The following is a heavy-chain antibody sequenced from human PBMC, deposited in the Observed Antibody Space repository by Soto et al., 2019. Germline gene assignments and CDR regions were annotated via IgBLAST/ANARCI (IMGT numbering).Heavy chain of an antibody. D-gene: IGHD2-2*01. Sequence: SLKISCAASGFTFDDYAMHWVRQAPGKGLEWVSGISWNSGSIGYAESVKGRFTISRDNAKNSLFLQMNSLRAEDTALYYCARKGYCTSTSCYVDYWGQGTLVTVSS. J-gene: IGHJ4*02. V-gene: IGHV3-9*01. CDR3: ARKGYCTSTSCYVDY. CDR2: ISWNSGSI. CDR1: GFTFDDYA.